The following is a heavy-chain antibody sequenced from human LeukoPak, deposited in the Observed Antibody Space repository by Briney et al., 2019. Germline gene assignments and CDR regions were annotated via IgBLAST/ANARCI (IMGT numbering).Heavy chain of an antibody. CDR2: ISSSSSYI. CDR1: GFTFSSYS. CDR3: ARDRTYYYDSSGYYPPCVLDY. Sequence: PGGSLRLSCAASGFTFSSYSINWVRQAPGKGLKWVSSISSSSSYIYYADSVKGRFTISRDNAKNSLYLQMNSLRAEDTAVYYCARDRTYYYDSSGYYPPCVLDYWGQGTLVTVSS. D-gene: IGHD3-22*01. J-gene: IGHJ4*02. V-gene: IGHV3-21*01.